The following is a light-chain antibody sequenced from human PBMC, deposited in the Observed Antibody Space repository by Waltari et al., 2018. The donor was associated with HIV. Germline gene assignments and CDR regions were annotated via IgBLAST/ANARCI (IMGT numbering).Light chain of an antibody. CDR2: GNS. V-gene: IGLV1-40*01. CDR1: SSNIGAGYD. Sequence: QSVLTQPPSVSGAPGQRVTISCTGSSSNIGAGYDVHWYQQLPGTAPKTLIDGNSNRPSGGPGLFSGSNAGTSASRAITGLQAEDGADYYCQSYDSSLSALFGGGTKLTVL. CDR3: QSYDSSLSAL. J-gene: IGLJ3*02.